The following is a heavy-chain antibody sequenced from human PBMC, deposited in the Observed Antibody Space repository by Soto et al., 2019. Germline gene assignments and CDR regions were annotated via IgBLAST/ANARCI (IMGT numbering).Heavy chain of an antibody. CDR1: DGSFSGYY. Sequence: SETLSLTCAVYDGSFSGYYWSWIRQPPGKGLEWIGEINHSGSTNYNPTLKSRVTISLDTSKNQFSLKLDSMTAADTAVYHCARVQTTLITGAPYYFDYWGQGTLVTVSS. D-gene: IGHD7-27*01. J-gene: IGHJ4*02. CDR3: ARVQTTLITGAPYYFDY. V-gene: IGHV4-34*01. CDR2: INHSGST.